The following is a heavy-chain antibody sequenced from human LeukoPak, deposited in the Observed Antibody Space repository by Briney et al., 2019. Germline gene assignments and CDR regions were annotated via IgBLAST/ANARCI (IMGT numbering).Heavy chain of an antibody. D-gene: IGHD3-10*01. V-gene: IGHV4-59*01. CDR3: ARDLMVRGVTPDAFDL. CDR1: GGFISIYY. CDR2: IYYSGRN. Sequence: SETESLTCTVSGGFISIYYWSWLRQPPGRGLEWIGYIYYSGRNNYNPSLKSRVTILVEKSKNHFSLKRGSVTAADTAVYYCARDLMVRGVTPDAFDLWGQGTMVTVSS. J-gene: IGHJ3*01.